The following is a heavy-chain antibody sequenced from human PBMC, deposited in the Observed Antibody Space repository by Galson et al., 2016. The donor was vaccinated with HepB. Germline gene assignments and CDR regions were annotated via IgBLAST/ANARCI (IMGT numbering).Heavy chain of an antibody. V-gene: IGHV5-51*01. Sequence: QSGAEVKKPGESLKISCKGSGYRFTDYWIGWVRQKPGKGLEWVGVIYPDDFDTRYSPSFQGQVTVSVDRAISTAYLQWSSLKVSDTAMYYCSRSPVSYGQIDHVGQGALVIVS. D-gene: IGHD4-17*01. CDR3: SRSPVSYGQIDH. CDR2: IYPDDFDT. J-gene: IGHJ4*02. CDR1: GYRFTDYW.